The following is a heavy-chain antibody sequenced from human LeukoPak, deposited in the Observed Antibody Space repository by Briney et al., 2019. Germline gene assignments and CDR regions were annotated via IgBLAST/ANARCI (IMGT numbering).Heavy chain of an antibody. CDR3: ARRGDLNWYFDL. J-gene: IGHJ2*01. CDR1: GGSISSYQ. V-gene: IGHV4-59*12. D-gene: IGHD2-21*01. CDR2: IYNSEKS. Sequence: SETLSLTCTVSGGSISSYQWSWIRQPPGKGLELIAYIYNSEKSNSNPSLKSRLTISVDTSKNQFSLKLTSVTAADTAVYYCARRGDLNWYFDLWGRGTLVTVSS.